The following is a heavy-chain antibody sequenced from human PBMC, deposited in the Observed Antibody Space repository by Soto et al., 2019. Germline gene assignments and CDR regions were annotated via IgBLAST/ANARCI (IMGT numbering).Heavy chain of an antibody. CDR3: MRQLGGGRWTVGI. CDR2: TPDSGET. CDR1: GGSITNNYYH. V-gene: IGHV4-39*01. J-gene: IGHJ3*02. Sequence: QLQLQESGPGLVEPSETLSLTCTVSGGSITNNYYHWGWVRQSPGKGLEWIGTTPDSGETHYNPSLKSRVTMDLATNQSSLRLRRVTAADKALYPCMRQLGGGRWTVGIWCQWAVVTLS. D-gene: IGHD1-1*01.